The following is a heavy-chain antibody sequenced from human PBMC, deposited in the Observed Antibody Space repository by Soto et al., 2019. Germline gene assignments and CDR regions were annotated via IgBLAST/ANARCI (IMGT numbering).Heavy chain of an antibody. D-gene: IGHD6-19*01. Sequence: SETLSLTCTVSGGSTSSYFWSWIRQPPGKGLEWIGYIDYSGRTNYNPSLKSRVSISVDTSKNQFSLMLNSVTAADTAMYYCSRDGASSSWHGMDVWGQGTTDTVSS. CDR2: IDYSGRT. CDR1: GGSTSSYF. CDR3: SRDGASSSWHGMDV. V-gene: IGHV4-59*01. J-gene: IGHJ6*02.